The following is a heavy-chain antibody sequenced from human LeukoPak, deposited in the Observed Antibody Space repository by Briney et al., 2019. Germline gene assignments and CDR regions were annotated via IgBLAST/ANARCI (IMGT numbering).Heavy chain of an antibody. Sequence: SETLSLTCTVSGGSISSSSHYWGWIRQPPGKGLEWIATIYYSGSTYYNPSLKSRVTISVDTSKNQFSLKLSSVTAADTALYYCARSPAYCGGDCPTGGAFDIWGQGTMVTVSS. CDR1: GGSISSSSHY. CDR2: IYYSGST. CDR3: ARSPAYCGGDCPTGGAFDI. V-gene: IGHV4-39*01. J-gene: IGHJ3*02. D-gene: IGHD2-21*02.